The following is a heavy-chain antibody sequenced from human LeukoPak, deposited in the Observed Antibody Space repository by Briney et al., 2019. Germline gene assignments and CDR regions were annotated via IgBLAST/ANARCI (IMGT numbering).Heavy chain of an antibody. CDR2: ISSSSSYI. CDR1: GFTFSSYS. V-gene: IGHV3-21*01. J-gene: IGHJ4*02. Sequence: KSGGSLRLSCAASGFTFSSYSMNWVRQAPGKGLEWVSSISSSSSYIYYADSVKGRFTISRDNAKNSLYLRMNSLRAEDTAVYYCARDLAPYYYDSSGYYSGPFDYWGQGTLVTVSS. D-gene: IGHD3-22*01. CDR3: ARDLAPYYYDSSGYYSGPFDY.